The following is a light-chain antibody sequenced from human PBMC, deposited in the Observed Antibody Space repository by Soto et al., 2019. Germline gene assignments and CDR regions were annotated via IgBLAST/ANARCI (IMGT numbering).Light chain of an antibody. J-gene: IGLJ2*01. CDR1: SSDVGAYDR. Sequence: QSALTQPPSVSGSPRQSVTISCTGTSSDVGAYDRVSWYQQPPGTAPRVMIYDVSNRPSGVPDRFSGSKSGNTASLTISGLLPEDEADYYCSSVTTKTTLVFGGGTKLTVL. V-gene: IGLV2-18*02. CDR3: SSVTTKTTLV. CDR2: DVS.